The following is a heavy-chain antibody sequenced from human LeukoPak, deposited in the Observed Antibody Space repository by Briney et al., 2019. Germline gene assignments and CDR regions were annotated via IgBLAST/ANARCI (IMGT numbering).Heavy chain of an antibody. CDR3: ARVYRWDVLYYFDY. Sequence: PSETLSLTCTVSGYSISSGYYWGWIRQPPGKGLEWTGSIDHSGSTYYNPSLKSRITISVDTSKNQFSLKLSSVTAADTAVYYCARVYRWDVLYYFDYWGQGTLVTVSS. J-gene: IGHJ4*02. CDR1: GYSISSGYY. CDR2: IDHSGST. D-gene: IGHD1-26*01. V-gene: IGHV4-38-2*02.